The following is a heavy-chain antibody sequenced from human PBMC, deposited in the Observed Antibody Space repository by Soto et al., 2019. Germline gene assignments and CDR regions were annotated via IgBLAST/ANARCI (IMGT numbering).Heavy chain of an antibody. CDR1: GYSFSDYW. V-gene: IGHV5-51*01. CDR3: ARRFCSSTSCYYFDY. Sequence: PGESLKISCKGSGYSFSDYWIAWVRQMPGKGLEWMGIIYPGDSETRHSPSFQGQVTISADKSISTAYLQWSNLEASDTATYYCARRFCSSTSCYYFDYWGQGALVTSPQ. CDR2: IYPGDSET. D-gene: IGHD2-2*01. J-gene: IGHJ4*02.